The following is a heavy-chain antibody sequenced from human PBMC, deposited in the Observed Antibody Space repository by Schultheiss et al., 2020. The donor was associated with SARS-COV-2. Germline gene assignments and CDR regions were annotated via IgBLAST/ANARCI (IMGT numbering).Heavy chain of an antibody. CDR1: GGSISSGGYY. V-gene: IGHV4-61*08. Sequence: SETLSLTCTVSGGSISSGGYYWSWIRQHPGKGLEWIGYIYYSGSTNYNPSLKSRVTISVDTSKNQFSLKLSSVTAADTAVYYCTGSPVVAAHPGYWGQGTLVTVSS. CDR2: IYYSGST. J-gene: IGHJ4*02. CDR3: TGSPVVAAHPGY. D-gene: IGHD2-15*01.